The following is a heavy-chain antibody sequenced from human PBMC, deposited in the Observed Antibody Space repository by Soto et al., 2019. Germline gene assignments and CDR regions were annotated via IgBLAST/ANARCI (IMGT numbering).Heavy chain of an antibody. V-gene: IGHV5-51*01. CDR1: GYSFTNYW. CDR2: IYLGDSDT. D-gene: IGHD6-19*01. Sequence: GESLKISCKDSGYSFTNYWIGWVRQMPGKGLEWMGIIYLGDSDTRYSPSFQGQVTISADKSISTAYLQWSSLKASDTAMYYCARKATTVTGKASYTGMDAWGQGATVTLS. CDR3: ARKATTVTGKASYTGMDA. J-gene: IGHJ6*02.